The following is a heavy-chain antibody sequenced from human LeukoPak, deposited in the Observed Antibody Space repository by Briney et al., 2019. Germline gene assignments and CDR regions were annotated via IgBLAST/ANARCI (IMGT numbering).Heavy chain of an antibody. Sequence: ASVKVSCKASGYTFTNYYMHWVRQAPGQGGEWMGKIKPSGGSTSYAQKFQGRVTMTRDTSTSTVYMELSSLTSEDTAVYYCARTDYGDYRWYFDLWGRGTLVSVSS. D-gene: IGHD4-17*01. V-gene: IGHV1-46*01. CDR2: IKPSGGST. CDR3: ARTDYGDYRWYFDL. J-gene: IGHJ2*01. CDR1: GYTFTNYY.